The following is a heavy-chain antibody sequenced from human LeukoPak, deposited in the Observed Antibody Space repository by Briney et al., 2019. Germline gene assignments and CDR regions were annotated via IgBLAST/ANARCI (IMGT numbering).Heavy chain of an antibody. J-gene: IGHJ4*02. CDR1: GGSFSGYY. Sequence: SETLSLTCAVYGGSFSGYYWSWIRQPPGKGLEWIGEINHSGSTNYNPSLKSRVTISVDTSKNQFSLKLSSVTAADTAVYYCARGTRCGLLTWGQGTLVTVSS. CDR2: INHSGST. CDR3: ARGTRCGLLT. D-gene: IGHD4/OR15-4a*01. V-gene: IGHV4-34*01.